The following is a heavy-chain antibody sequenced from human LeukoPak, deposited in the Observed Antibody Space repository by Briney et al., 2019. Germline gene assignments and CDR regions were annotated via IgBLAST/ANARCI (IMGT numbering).Heavy chain of an antibody. V-gene: IGHV1-2*02. CDR2: INPNSGGT. J-gene: IGHJ4*02. CDR3: ARDCPHPWGPPTLDY. D-gene: IGHD1-26*01. Sequence: GASVKVSCKASGYTFTGYYMHRVRQAPGQGLEWMGWINPNSGGTNYAQKFQGRVTMTRDTSISTAYMELSRLRSDDTAVYYCARDCPHPWGPPTLDYWGQGTLVTVSS. CDR1: GYTFTGYY.